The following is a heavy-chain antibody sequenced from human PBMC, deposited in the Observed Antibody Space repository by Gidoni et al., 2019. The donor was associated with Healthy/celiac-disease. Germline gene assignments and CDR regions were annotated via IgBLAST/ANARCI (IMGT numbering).Heavy chain of an antibody. J-gene: IGHJ4*02. CDR3: ARGAAFTAFGV. CDR1: GGSISSSSYY. CDR2: IYYSGST. Sequence: QLQLQESGPGLVKPSETLSLTCTVSGGSISSSSYYWGWIRQPPGKGLEWIGSIYYSGSTYYNPSLKSRVTISVDTSKNQFSLKLSSVTAADTAVYYCARGAAFTAFGVWGQGTLVTVSS. D-gene: IGHD3-10*01. V-gene: IGHV4-39*01.